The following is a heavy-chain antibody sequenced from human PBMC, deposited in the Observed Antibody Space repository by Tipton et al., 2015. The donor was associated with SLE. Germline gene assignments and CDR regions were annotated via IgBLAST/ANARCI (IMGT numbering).Heavy chain of an antibody. CDR3: ARGRQQLAWYFDL. V-gene: IGHV4-59*01. J-gene: IGHJ2*01. Sequence: TLSPTCTVSGGSISSYYWSWIRQPPGKGLEWIGYIYYSGSTNYNPSLKSRVTISVDTSKNQFSLKLSSVTAADTAVYYCARGRQQLAWYFDLWGRGTLVTVSS. D-gene: IGHD6-13*01. CDR2: IYYSGST. CDR1: GGSISSYY.